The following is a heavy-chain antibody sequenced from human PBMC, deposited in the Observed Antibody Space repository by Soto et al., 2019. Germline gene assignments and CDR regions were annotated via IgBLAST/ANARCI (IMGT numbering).Heavy chain of an antibody. J-gene: IGHJ5*02. V-gene: IGHV4-59*01. Sequence: PSETLSLTCTVSGGSISSYYWSWIRQPPGKGLEWIGYIYYSGSTNYNPSLKSRVTISVDTSKNQFSLKLSSVTAADTAVYYCARDQAEYSSSWFDPWGQGTLVTVSS. CDR3: ARDQAEYSSSWFDP. CDR2: IYYSGST. CDR1: GGSISSYY. D-gene: IGHD6-6*01.